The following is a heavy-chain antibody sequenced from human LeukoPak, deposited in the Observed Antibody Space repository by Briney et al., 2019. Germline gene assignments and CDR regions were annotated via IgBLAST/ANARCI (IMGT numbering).Heavy chain of an antibody. CDR3: VTTVTAGEFDY. J-gene: IGHJ4*02. CDR2: IWYDGSNK. Sequence: GRSLRLSCAASGFTFSSYGMRWVRQAPGKGLEWVAVIWYDGSNKYYADSVKGRFTISRDNSKNTLYLQMNSLRAEDTAVYYCVTTVTAGEFDYWGQGTLVTVSS. CDR1: GFTFSSYG. D-gene: IGHD4-17*01. V-gene: IGHV3-33*01.